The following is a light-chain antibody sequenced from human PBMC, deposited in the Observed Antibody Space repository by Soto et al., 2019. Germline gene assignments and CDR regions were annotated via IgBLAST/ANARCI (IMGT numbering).Light chain of an antibody. CDR2: RDN. CDR3: SAWDDNIYGPV. V-gene: IGLV1-44*01. Sequence: QSVLTQPPSASRTPRQRVAISCSGARSDIGSNPVNWYLHLPGAAPKLLIYRDNQRPSGVPDRFSGSKSGTSASLIISGLQSEYEADYFCSAWDDNIYGPVFGGGTKLTVL. CDR1: RSDIGSNP. J-gene: IGLJ2*01.